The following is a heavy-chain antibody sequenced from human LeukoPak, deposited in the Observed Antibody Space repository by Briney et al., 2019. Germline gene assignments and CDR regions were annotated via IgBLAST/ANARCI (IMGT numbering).Heavy chain of an antibody. D-gene: IGHD1/OR15-1a*01. Sequence: GGSLRLSCAAAGFTFSDYCMSWIRQAPGKGLEWVSYISSGGRSIYYADSVKGRFTISRDDAKSSLYLQINSLRAEDTAVYYCARDRCERATCRNKESPFEQSIWGQGTLVTVSS. CDR2: ISSGGRSI. CDR3: ARDRCERATCRNKESPFEQSI. CDR1: GFTFSDYC. J-gene: IGHJ4*02. V-gene: IGHV3-11*01.